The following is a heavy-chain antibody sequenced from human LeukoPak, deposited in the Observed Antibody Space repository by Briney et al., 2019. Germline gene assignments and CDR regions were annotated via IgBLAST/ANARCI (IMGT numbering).Heavy chain of an antibody. CDR3: ARDRGVPYFITGTTTAFFDY. Sequence: PGGSRRLSCAASGFTFSSYSMNWVRQAPGKGLEWVSSISSSSSYIYYADSVKGRFTISRDNAKNSLYLQMNSLRAEDTAVYYCARDRGVPYFITGTTTAFFDYWGQGTLVTVSS. V-gene: IGHV3-21*01. CDR2: ISSSSSYI. D-gene: IGHD1-7*01. J-gene: IGHJ4*02. CDR1: GFTFSSYS.